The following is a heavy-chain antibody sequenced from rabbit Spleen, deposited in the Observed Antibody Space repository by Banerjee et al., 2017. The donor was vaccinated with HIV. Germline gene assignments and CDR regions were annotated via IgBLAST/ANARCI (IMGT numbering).Heavy chain of an antibody. CDR2: IYTTSGNT. CDR3: VRNSGWGLTYFNL. Sequence: QQQLEESGGGLVKPGGTLTLTCKASGIDFSSYYYMCWVRQDPGKGLELIACIYTTSGNTWYASWVNGRFTISRSISLNTVDLQLNSLTVADTATYFCVRNSGWGLTYFNLWGPGTLVTVS. V-gene: IGHV1S43*01. J-gene: IGHJ4*01. CDR1: GIDFSSYYY. D-gene: IGHD4-1*01.